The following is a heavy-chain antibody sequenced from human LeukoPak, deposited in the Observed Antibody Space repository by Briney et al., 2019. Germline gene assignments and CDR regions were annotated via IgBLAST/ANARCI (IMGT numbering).Heavy chain of an antibody. D-gene: IGHD1-7*01. J-gene: IGHJ6*02. CDR3: TTDEDWNYARKDV. V-gene: IGHV3-15*04. CDR1: GFTFNYAW. CDR2: TVSEIDGGTT. Sequence: GGSLRLSCAASGFTFNYAWMSWVRQVPGKGLEWVGQTVSEIDGGTTDYAAPVKGRFTISRDDSKSTLYLQMNSPKIEDAAVYYCTTDEDWNYARKDVWGQGATVIVSS.